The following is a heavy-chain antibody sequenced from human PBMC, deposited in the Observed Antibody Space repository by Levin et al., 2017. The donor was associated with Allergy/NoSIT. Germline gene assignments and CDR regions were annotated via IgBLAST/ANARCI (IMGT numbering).Heavy chain of an antibody. CDR1: GFTFSDYY. D-gene: IGHD5-18*01. J-gene: IGHJ6*02. V-gene: IGHV3-11*05. CDR2: ISGGGSFT. CDR3: AKVHTDMVKTHYYAMDV. Sequence: GESLKISCVASGFTFSDYYMTWVRQAPGKGLVWLSYISGGGSFTSYTDSVAGRFTISRDNAKNSLFLDMNNLKPEDTAVYFCAKVHTDMVKTHYYAMDVWGRGTTVTVSS.